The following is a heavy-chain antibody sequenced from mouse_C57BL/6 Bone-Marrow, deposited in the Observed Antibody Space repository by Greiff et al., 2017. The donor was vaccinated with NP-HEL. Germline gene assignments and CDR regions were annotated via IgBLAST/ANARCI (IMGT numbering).Heavy chain of an antibody. CDR3: AANWDRYYAMDY. CDR2: IYPSDSET. CDR1: GYTFTSYW. J-gene: IGHJ4*01. D-gene: IGHD4-1*01. V-gene: IGHV1-61*01. Sequence: QVQLQQSGAELVRPGSSVKLSCKASGYTFTSYWMDWVKQRPGQGLEWIGNIYPSDSETHYNQKFKDKATLTVDKSSSTAYMQLSSLTSEDSAVYYCAANWDRYYAMDYWGQGTSVTVSS.